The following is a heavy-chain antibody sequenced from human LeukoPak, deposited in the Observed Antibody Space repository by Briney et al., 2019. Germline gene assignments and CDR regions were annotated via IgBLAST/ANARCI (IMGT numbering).Heavy chain of an antibody. J-gene: IGHJ4*02. CDR3: ARDSRASSGWYGDFDY. Sequence: GGSLRLSCAASGFTFSSYAMHWVRQAPGKGLEWVAVVSYDGSNKYYADSVKGRFTISRDNSKNTLYLQMNSLRAEDTAVYYCARDSRASSGWYGDFDYWGQGTLVTVSS. CDR1: GFTFSSYA. V-gene: IGHV3-30*04. D-gene: IGHD6-19*01. CDR2: VSYDGSNK.